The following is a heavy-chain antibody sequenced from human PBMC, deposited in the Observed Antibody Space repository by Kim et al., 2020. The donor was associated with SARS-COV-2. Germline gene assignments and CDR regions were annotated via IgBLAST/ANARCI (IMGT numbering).Heavy chain of an antibody. D-gene: IGHD2-2*01. Sequence: SVKVSCKASGGTFSSYAISWVRQAPGQGLEWMGGIIPIFGTANYAQKFQGRVTITADKSTSTAYMELSSLRSEDTAVYYCARESYCSSTSCPMWFDPWGQGALLTVSS. CDR3: ARESYCSSTSCPMWFDP. V-gene: IGHV1-69*06. J-gene: IGHJ5*02. CDR2: IIPIFGTA. CDR1: GGTFSSYA.